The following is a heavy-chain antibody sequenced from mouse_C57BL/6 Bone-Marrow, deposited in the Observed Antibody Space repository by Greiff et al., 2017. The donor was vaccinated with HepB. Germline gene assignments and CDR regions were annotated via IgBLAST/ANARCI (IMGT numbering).Heavy chain of an antibody. J-gene: IGHJ3*01. CDR3: VRSYYSNFAWFAY. CDR1: GFSFNTYA. V-gene: IGHV10-1*01. D-gene: IGHD2-5*01. CDR2: IRSKSNNYAT. Sequence: GGGLVQPKGSLTLSCAASGFSFNTYAMNWVRQAPGKGLEWVARIRSKSNNYATYYADSVKDRFTISRDDSESMLYLQMNNLKTEDTAMYYCVRSYYSNFAWFAYWGQGTLVTVSA.